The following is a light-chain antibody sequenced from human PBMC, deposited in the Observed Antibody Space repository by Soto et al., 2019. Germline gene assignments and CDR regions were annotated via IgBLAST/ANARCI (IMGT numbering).Light chain of an antibody. Sequence: ETVLTQSPGTLSLSPGERATLSCRASESVSSNYLAWYQQRPGQAPRLLIYRASSRATGIPDRFSGSGSETDFTLTISRLEPEDFAMYYCQQYGNSPPETFGQGTKVDIK. J-gene: IGKJ1*01. V-gene: IGKV3-20*01. CDR3: QQYGNSPPET. CDR1: ESVSSNY. CDR2: RAS.